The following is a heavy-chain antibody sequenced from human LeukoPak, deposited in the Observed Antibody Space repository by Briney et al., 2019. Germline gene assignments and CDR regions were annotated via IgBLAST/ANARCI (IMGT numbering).Heavy chain of an antibody. V-gene: IGHV3-9*01. Sequence: GGSLRLSCAASGFTFDDYAMHWVRQAPGKGLEWVSGISWNSGSIGYADSVKGRFTISRDNAMNSLYLQMNSLRAEDTALYYCAKDSGYYYGSGSYRAPYYGMDVWAKGPRSPSP. CDR1: GFTFDDYA. CDR3: AKDSGYYYGSGSYRAPYYGMDV. D-gene: IGHD3-10*01. J-gene: IGHJ6*02. CDR2: ISWNSGSI.